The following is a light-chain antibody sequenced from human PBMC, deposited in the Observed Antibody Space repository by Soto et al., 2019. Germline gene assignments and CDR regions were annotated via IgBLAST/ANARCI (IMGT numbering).Light chain of an antibody. Sequence: DIQMTQSPSSLSASVGDRVTISCRASQSIRKYVSWYQQKPGTAPKLLIRAASTLQSGVPSRFSGSGSGTDFTLTISSLQIEDFATYFCQQTDSTPQTFGQGT. CDR2: AAS. CDR1: QSIRKY. V-gene: IGKV1-39*01. CDR3: QQTDSTPQT. J-gene: IGKJ1*01.